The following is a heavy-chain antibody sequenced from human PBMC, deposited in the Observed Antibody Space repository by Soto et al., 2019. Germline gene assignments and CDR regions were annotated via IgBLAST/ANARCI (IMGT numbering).Heavy chain of an antibody. J-gene: IGHJ6*02. CDR2: ILPVFGTA. V-gene: IGHV1-69*01. CDR1: GGTFSSYA. CDR3: ARALLPRGLTFGGVICQAAPAVRRGMDV. D-gene: IGHD3-16*02. Sequence: QVQLVQSGAEVKKPGSSVKVSCKPSGGTFSSYAISWVRQAPGQGLEWMGGILPVFGTANYAQKFQGRVTITADESTSTGYMELSSLRSEDTAVYYCARALLPRGLTFGGVICQAAPAVRRGMDVWGQGTTVTVSS.